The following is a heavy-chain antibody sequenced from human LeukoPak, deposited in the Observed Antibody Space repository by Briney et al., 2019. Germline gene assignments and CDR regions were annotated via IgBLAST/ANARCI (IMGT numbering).Heavy chain of an antibody. D-gene: IGHD3-3*01. Sequence: ASVKVSCKASGYTFTSYDINWVRQATGQGLEWRGWMNPNSGNTGYAQKFQGRVTMTRNTSISTAYMELSSLRSEDTAVYYCARAYDFWSGSYGMDVWGQGTTVTVSS. CDR3: ARAYDFWSGSYGMDV. CDR2: MNPNSGNT. V-gene: IGHV1-8*01. CDR1: GYTFTSYD. J-gene: IGHJ6*02.